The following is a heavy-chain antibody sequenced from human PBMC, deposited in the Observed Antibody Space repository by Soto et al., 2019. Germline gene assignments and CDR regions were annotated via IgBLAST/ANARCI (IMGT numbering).Heavy chain of an antibody. D-gene: IGHD4-17*01. Sequence: SETLSLTCAVSGGSISSGGYSWSWIRQPPGKGLEWIGYIYHSGSTYYNPSLKSRVTISVDRSKNQFSLKLSSVTAADTALYYCARGSPVTTDYWGQGTLVTVSS. J-gene: IGHJ4*02. V-gene: IGHV4-30-2*01. CDR3: ARGSPVTTDY. CDR2: IYHSGST. CDR1: GGSISSGGYS.